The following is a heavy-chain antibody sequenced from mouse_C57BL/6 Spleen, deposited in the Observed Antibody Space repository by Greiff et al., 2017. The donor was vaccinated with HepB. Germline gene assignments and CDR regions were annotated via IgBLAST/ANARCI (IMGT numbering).Heavy chain of an antibody. CDR1: GYTFTSYW. CDR3: AREGDDPSFAY. V-gene: IGHV1-64*01. Sequence: QVQLQQPGAELVKPGASVKLSCKASGYTFTSYWMHWVKQRPGQGLEWIGMIHPNSGSTNYNEKFKSKATLTVDKSSSTAYMQLSSLTSEDSAVYYCAREGDDPSFAYWGKGTLVTVSA. D-gene: IGHD2-3*01. J-gene: IGHJ3*01. CDR2: IHPNSGST.